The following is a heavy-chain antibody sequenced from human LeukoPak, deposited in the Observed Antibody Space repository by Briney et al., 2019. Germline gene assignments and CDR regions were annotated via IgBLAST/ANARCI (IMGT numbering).Heavy chain of an antibody. D-gene: IGHD3-10*01. Sequence: ASVKVSCKASGYTFTSYGISWVRQAPGQGLEWMGWINPYNGNTNYAQKVQGRVTMTTDTSTSTAYMEVRSLRSDDTAVYYCARDKDHHGSGSYYMGFDPWGQGTLVTVSS. J-gene: IGHJ5*02. CDR2: INPYNGNT. V-gene: IGHV1-18*01. CDR1: GYTFTSYG. CDR3: ARDKDHHGSGSYYMGFDP.